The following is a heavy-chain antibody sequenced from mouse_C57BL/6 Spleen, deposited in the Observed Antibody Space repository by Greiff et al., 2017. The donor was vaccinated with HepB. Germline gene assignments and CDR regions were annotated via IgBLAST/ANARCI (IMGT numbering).Heavy chain of an antibody. CDR2: IHPNSGST. Sequence: VQLQQPGAELVKPGASVKLSCKASGYTFTSYWMHWVKQRPGQGLEWIGMIHPNSGSTNYNEKFKSKATLTVDKSSSTAYMQISSLTSEDSAVYYCARRGDYYYGSSSYFDYWGQGTTLTVSS. V-gene: IGHV1-64*01. D-gene: IGHD1-1*01. J-gene: IGHJ2*01. CDR1: GYTFTSYW. CDR3: ARRGDYYYGSSSYFDY.